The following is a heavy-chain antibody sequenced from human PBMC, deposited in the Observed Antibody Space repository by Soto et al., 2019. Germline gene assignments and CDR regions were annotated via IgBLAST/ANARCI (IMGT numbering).Heavy chain of an antibody. CDR3: AAAGYCTNGVCYYYYYYGMDV. V-gene: IGHV1-58*01. Sequence: SVKVSCKASGFTFTSSAVQWVRQARGRRLEWIGWIVVGSGNTNYAQKFQERVTITRDMSTSTAYMELSSLRSEDTAVYYCAAAGYCTNGVCYYYYYYGMDVWGQGTTVTVSS. D-gene: IGHD2-8*01. CDR1: GFTFTSSA. J-gene: IGHJ6*02. CDR2: IVVGSGNT.